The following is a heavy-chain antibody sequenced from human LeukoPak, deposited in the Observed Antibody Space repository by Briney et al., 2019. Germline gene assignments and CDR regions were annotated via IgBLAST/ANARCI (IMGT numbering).Heavy chain of an antibody. V-gene: IGHV4-31*03. J-gene: IGHJ5*02. CDR1: GGSISSGGYY. D-gene: IGHD3-3*01. CDR2: IYYSGST. Sequence: SETLSLTCTVSGGSISSGGYYWSWIRQHPGKGLEWIGYIYYSGSTYYNPSLKSRVTISVDTSKNQFSLKLSSVTAADTAVYYCAPSSYDFWSGYGRFDPWGQGTLVTVSS. CDR3: APSSYDFWSGYGRFDP.